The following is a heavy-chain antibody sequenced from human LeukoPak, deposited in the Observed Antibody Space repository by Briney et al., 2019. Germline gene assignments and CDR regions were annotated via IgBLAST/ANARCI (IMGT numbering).Heavy chain of an antibody. CDR3: ARRAGSGSTKAFDI. D-gene: IGHD3-10*01. CDR2: INHSGST. CDR1: GGSFSGYY. Sequence: PSETLSLTCAVYGGSFSGYYWSWIRQPPGKGLEWIGEINHSGSTNYNPSLKSRVTISVDTSKNQFSLKLSSVTAADTAVYYCARRAGSGSTKAFDIWGQGTMVTVSS. J-gene: IGHJ3*02. V-gene: IGHV4-34*01.